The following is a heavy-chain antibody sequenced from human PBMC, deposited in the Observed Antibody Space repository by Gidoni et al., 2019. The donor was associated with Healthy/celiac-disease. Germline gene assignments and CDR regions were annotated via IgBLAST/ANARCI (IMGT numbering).Heavy chain of an antibody. CDR3: ARGNWNYGFYFDY. CDR2: INAGNGNT. Sequence: QVQLVQSGAEVKKPGASVKVSCQASGYTFTSYAMHWVRQAPGQRLEWMGWINAGNGNTKYSQKFQGRVTITRDTSASTAYMELSSLRSEDTAVYYCARGNWNYGFYFDYWGQGTLVTVSS. J-gene: IGHJ4*02. V-gene: IGHV1-3*01. D-gene: IGHD1-7*01. CDR1: GYTFTSYA.